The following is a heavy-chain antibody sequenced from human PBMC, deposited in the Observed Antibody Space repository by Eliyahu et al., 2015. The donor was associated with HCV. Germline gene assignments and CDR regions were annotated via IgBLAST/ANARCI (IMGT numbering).Heavy chain of an antibody. CDR3: ASGGGGIAVAGTGGWFDP. D-gene: IGHD6-19*01. CDR2: IHYSGST. CDR1: GGSTPPXY. J-gene: IGHJ5*02. V-gene: IGHV4-59*01. Sequence: QVQLQESGPGLVKPSETLSLTXTXPGGSTPPXYGSWLXQPPGKGLEWIGYIHYSGSTNYNPSLKSRVTISLDTSKNQFSLKLTSVTAADTAVYFCASGGGGIAVAGTGGWFDPWGQGTLVTVSS.